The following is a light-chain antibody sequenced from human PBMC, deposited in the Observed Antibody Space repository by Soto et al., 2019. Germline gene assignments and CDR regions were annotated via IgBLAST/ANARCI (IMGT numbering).Light chain of an antibody. CDR3: CSYAGSTTFVI. CDR2: EVY. J-gene: IGLJ2*01. CDR1: SSDVGNYNL. Sequence: SALTQPASVSGSPGQSITISCTGTSSDVGNYNLVTWYQQRPGKAPRFIIYEVYKRPSGISDRFSGFKSGNTASLTISGLQAEDEADYYCCSYAGSTTFVIFGGGTKLTVL. V-gene: IGLV2-23*02.